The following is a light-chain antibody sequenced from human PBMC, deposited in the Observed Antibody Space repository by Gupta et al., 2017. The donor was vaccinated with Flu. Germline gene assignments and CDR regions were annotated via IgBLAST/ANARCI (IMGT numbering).Light chain of an antibody. CDR1: RDSSGNND. J-gene: IGLJ3*02. V-gene: IGLV1-44*01. Sequence: SIIICCGASRDSSGNNDVNWYQQQPGTAPQLIMYNDNKRPSGVPDRFSGSKSGNAASLAISGLQAEDEADYYCGSSNNSLNGAVFGGGTRLTVL. CDR3: GSSNNSLNGAV. CDR2: NDN.